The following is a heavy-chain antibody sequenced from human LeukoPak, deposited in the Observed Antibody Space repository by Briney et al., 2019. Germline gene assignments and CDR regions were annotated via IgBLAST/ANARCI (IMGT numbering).Heavy chain of an antibody. CDR3: ARDRDYGDYHDAFDI. D-gene: IGHD4-17*01. J-gene: IGHJ3*02. Sequence: PGGSLRLSCAASGFTFNSYAMHWVRQAPGKGLEYVSAISSNGGSTYYADSVKGRFTISRDNSKNTLYLQMDSLRAEDMAVYYCARDRDYGDYHDAFDIWGQGTVVTVSS. CDR2: ISSNGGST. V-gene: IGHV3-64*02. CDR1: GFTFNSYA.